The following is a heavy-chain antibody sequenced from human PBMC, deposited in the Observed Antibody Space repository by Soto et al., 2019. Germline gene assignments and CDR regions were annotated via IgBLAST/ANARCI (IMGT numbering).Heavy chain of an antibody. CDR1: GGSFSGYY. J-gene: IGHJ4*02. CDR3: ARGNGSGSYYNPRYFDY. D-gene: IGHD3-10*01. CDR2: INHSGST. Sequence: PSETLSLTCAVYGGSFSGYYWSWIRQPPGKGLEWIGEINHSGSTNYNPSLKSRVTISVDTSKNQFSLKLSSVTAADTAVYYCARGNGSGSYYNPRYFDYWGRGTLVTVSS. V-gene: IGHV4-34*01.